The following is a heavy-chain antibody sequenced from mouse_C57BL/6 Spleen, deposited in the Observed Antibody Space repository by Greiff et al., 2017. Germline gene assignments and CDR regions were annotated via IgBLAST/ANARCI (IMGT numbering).Heavy chain of an antibody. V-gene: IGHV1-82*01. CDR3: ARGGYDYDPYYYAMDY. Sequence: QVQLQQSGPELVKPGASVKISCKASGYAFSSSWMNWVKQRPGKGLEWIGRIYPGDGDTNYNGKFKGKATLTADKSSSTAFMQLSSLTSEDAAVYFCARGGYDYDPYYYAMDYWGQGTSVTVSS. CDR1: GYAFSSSW. CDR2: IYPGDGDT. J-gene: IGHJ4*01. D-gene: IGHD2-4*01.